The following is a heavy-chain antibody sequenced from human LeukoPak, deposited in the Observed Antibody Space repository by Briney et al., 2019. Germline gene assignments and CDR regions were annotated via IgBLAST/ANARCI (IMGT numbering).Heavy chain of an antibody. CDR3: ARARYDSSGYYSNWYFDL. D-gene: IGHD3-22*01. J-gene: IGHJ2*01. CDR2: ISSSSSYT. CDR1: GFTFSDYY. V-gene: IGHV3-11*05. Sequence: PGGSLRLSCAASGFTFSDYYMSWIRQAPGKGLEWVSYISSSSSYTNYADSVKGRFTISRDNAKNSLYLQMNSLRAEDTAVYYCARARYDSSGYYSNWYFDLWGRGALVTVSS.